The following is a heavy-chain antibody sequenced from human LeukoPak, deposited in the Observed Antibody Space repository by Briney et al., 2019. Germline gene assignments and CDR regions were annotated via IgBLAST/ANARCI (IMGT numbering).Heavy chain of an antibody. J-gene: IGHJ4*02. D-gene: IGHD3-22*01. CDR2: ISWDGGST. CDR3: AKDASTYYYDSSGYSYFDY. V-gene: IGHV3-43D*04. Sequence: GGSLRLSXAASGFTFDDYAMHWLRQAPGKGLEWVSLISWDGGSTYYADSVKGRFTISRDNSKNSLYLQMNSLRAEDTALYYCAKDASTYYYDSSGYSYFDYWGQGTLVTVSS. CDR1: GFTFDDYA.